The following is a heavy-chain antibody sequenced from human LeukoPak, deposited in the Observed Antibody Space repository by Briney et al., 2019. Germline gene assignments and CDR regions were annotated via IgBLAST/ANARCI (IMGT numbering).Heavy chain of an antibody. CDR2: IYTSGST. CDR1: GGSTSSYY. Sequence: SETLSLTCTVSGGSTSSYYWSWIRQPAGKGLEWIGRIYTSGSTNYNPSLKSRVTMSVDTSKNQFSLKLSSVTAADTAVYYCARTRVYYYDSSGYYIPGGYYFDYWGQGTLVTVSS. D-gene: IGHD3-22*01. J-gene: IGHJ4*02. CDR3: ARTRVYYYDSSGYYIPGGYYFDY. V-gene: IGHV4-4*07.